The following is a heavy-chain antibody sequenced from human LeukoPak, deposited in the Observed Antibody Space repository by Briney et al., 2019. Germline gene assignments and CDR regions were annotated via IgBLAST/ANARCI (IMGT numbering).Heavy chain of an antibody. CDR2: IYYSGST. J-gene: IGHJ4*02. D-gene: IGHD4-17*01. CDR3: ARLKRYGDYVR. Sequence: GSLRLSCAASGFTFSSYAMSWVRQPPGKGLEWIGSIYYSGSTYYNPSLKSRVTISVDTSKNQFSLKLSSVTAADTAVYYCARLKRYGDYVRWGQGTLVTVSS. CDR1: GFTFSSYA. V-gene: IGHV4-39*01.